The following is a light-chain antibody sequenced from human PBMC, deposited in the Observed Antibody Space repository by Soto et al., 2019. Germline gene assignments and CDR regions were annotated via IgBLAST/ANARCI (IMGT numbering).Light chain of an antibody. CDR3: SSYTTSGTLVV. CDR1: SSDVDSYNY. V-gene: IGLV2-14*03. J-gene: IGLJ2*01. CDR2: DVR. Sequence: QSALTQPASVSGSPGQSINISCTATSSDVDSYNYVSWYQHHPGKAPKLMIYDVRNRPSGVSNRVSGSRSGNTASLTISGLQAEDEADYYCSSYTTSGTLVVFGGGTKLTVL.